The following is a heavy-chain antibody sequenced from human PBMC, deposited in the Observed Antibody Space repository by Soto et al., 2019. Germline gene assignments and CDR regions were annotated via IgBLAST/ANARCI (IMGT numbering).Heavy chain of an antibody. CDR2: IYDSGDA. CDR3: VSSRTAVFGDALDI. Sequence: SETLSLTCSVSGGSISSFFKSWIRQAPGKGLEWIGCIYDSGDANYNPSLKSRVTISLDTSKNQFSLKLSSVTAADTAVYYCVSSRTAVFGDALDIWALGTMVTVSS. D-gene: IGHD3-3*01. V-gene: IGHV4-59*03. J-gene: IGHJ3*02. CDR1: GGSISSFF.